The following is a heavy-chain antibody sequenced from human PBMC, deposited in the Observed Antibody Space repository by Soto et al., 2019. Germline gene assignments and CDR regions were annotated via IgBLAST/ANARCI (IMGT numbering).Heavy chain of an antibody. V-gene: IGHV3-21*06. CDR3: ARFETVAPIGTEY. J-gene: IGHJ4*02. D-gene: IGHD4-17*01. CDR1: GFTFSSYS. Sequence: EVQLVESGGGLVKPGGSLRLSCAASGFTFSSYSMNWLRQAPGKGLEWVSSISGGSIYILYADSVKGRFTISRHDAKNSLYLQMTSLRADDTAVYYCARFETVAPIGTEYWGQGTLITVSS. CDR2: ISGGSIYI.